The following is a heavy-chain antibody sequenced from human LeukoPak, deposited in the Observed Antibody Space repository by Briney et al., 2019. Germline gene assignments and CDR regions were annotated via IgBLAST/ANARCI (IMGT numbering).Heavy chain of an antibody. CDR2: IAYDGSRA. Sequence: GGSLRLSCAGSGFTFGGYGMHWFRQTPGKELEWVAVIAYDGSRAFYADSVKGRLTISRDNSKNTMSVQMDDLRAEDAAAYYCTRYNNDHFDYWGQGTLVTVSS. CDR3: TRYNNDHFDY. CDR1: GFTFGGYG. D-gene: IGHD1-14*01. V-gene: IGHV3-33*01. J-gene: IGHJ4*02.